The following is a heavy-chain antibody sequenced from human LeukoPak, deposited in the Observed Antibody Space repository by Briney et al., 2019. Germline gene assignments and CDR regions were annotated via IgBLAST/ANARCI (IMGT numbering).Heavy chain of an antibody. V-gene: IGHV1-58*01. D-gene: IGHD3-22*01. CDR3: AAATDRSGYLLTR. J-gene: IGHJ4*02. CDR1: GFTFTSSA. Sequence: AVHVSCKASGFTFTSSAVQWLQQARGQRLEWIGWIVVGSGNTNYAQKFQERVTITRDMSTSTAYMELSSLRSEDTAVYYCAAATDRSGYLLTRWGQGTLVTVSS. CDR2: IVVGSGNT.